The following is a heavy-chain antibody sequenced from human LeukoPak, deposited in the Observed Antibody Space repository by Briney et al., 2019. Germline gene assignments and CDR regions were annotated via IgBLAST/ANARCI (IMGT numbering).Heavy chain of an antibody. CDR1: GGSISSGSYY. J-gene: IGHJ5*02. V-gene: IGHV4-61*10. CDR3: AREVRFGELDP. D-gene: IGHD3-10*01. CDR2: IYYSGST. Sequence: SPSQTLSLTCTVSGGSISSGSYYWSWIRQPAGKGLEWIGYIYYSGSTNYNPSLKSRVTISVDTSKNQFSLKLSSVTAADTAVYYCAREVRFGELDPWGQGTLVTVSS.